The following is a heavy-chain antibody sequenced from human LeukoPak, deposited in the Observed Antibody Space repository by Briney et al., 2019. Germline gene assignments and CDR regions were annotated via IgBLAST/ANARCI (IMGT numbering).Heavy chain of an antibody. CDR2: IYTSASI. V-gene: IGHV4-61*02. CDR1: GGSIGSGSYY. Sequence: SETLSLACTVSGGSIGSGSYYWSWIRQPAGKALEWIGRIYTSASINYNPSLKSRVTISVDTSKNQFSLKLSSVTAADTAVYYCAASHSSSWPFDYWGQGTLVTVSS. D-gene: IGHD6-13*01. J-gene: IGHJ4*02. CDR3: AASHSSSWPFDY.